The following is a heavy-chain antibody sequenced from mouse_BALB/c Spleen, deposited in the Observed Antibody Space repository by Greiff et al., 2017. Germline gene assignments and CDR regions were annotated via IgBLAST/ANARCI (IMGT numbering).Heavy chain of an antibody. D-gene: IGHD2-14*01. CDR2: IDPENGNT. J-gene: IGHJ4*01. CDR1: GFNIKDYY. Sequence: VQLKQSGAELVRPGALVKLSCKASGFNIKDYYMHWVKQRPEQGLEWIGWIDPENGNTIYDPKFQGKASITADTSSNTAYLQLSSLTSEDTAVYYCARYYRYPYAMDYWGQGTSVTVSS. CDR3: ARYYRYPYAMDY. V-gene: IGHV14-1*02.